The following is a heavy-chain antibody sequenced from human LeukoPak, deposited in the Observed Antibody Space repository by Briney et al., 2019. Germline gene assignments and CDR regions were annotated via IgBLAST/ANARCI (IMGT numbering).Heavy chain of an antibody. V-gene: IGHV3-21*01. CDR3: ARFPAWLRGLYGRAYYFDY. CDR2: ISSSSSYI. Sequence: PGGSLRLSCAASGFTFSSHDMNWVRQAPGKGLEWVSSISSSSSYIYYADSVKGRFTISRDNAKNSLYLQMNSLRAEDTAVYYCARFPAWLRGLYGRAYYFDYWGQGTLVTVSS. CDR1: GFTFSSHD. D-gene: IGHD5-12*01. J-gene: IGHJ4*02.